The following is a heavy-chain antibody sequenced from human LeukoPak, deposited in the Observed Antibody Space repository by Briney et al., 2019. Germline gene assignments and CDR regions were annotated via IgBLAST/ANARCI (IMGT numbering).Heavy chain of an antibody. CDR1: GGSISTYY. J-gene: IGHJ4*02. CDR3: ARGRGSSWYYFDY. Sequence: SETLSLTCTVSGGSISTYYWSWIRQPPGEGLEWIGSIYYSGTTHSNPSLKSRATISVDTSKNHLSLKVNSVTAADTAVYYCARGRGSSWYYFDYWGQGTLVTVSS. CDR2: IYYSGTT. V-gene: IGHV4-59*01. D-gene: IGHD6-13*01.